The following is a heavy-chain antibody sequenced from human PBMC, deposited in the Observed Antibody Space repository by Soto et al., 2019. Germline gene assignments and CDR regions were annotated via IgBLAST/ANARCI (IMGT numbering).Heavy chain of an antibody. V-gene: IGHV4-59*01. CDR3: ARYYQDNWFDP. J-gene: IGHJ5*02. CDR2: IYYSGST. D-gene: IGHD3-10*01. Sequence: SSETLSLTCTVSGGSISSYYWSWIRQPPGKGLEWIGYIYYSGSTNYNPSLKSRVTISVDTSKNQFSLKLSSVTAADTAVYYCARYYQDNWFDPWGQGTLVTVSS. CDR1: GGSISSYY.